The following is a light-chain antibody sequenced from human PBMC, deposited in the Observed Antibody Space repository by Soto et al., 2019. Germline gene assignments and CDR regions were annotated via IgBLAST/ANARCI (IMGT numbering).Light chain of an antibody. J-gene: IGKJ1*01. CDR2: GAS. Sequence: EIVLTQSPGTLSLSPGERATLSCRASQSVSSSYLAWYQRKPGQAPRLLIYGASTRATGIPARFSGSGSGTEFTLTIASLQSDDFAVYYCQQYNNWPRTFGQGTKVDIK. CDR1: QSVSSSY. V-gene: IGKV3-15*01. CDR3: QQYNNWPRT.